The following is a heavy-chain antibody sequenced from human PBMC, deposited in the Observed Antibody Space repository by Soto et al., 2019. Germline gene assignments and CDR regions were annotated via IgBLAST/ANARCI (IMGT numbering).Heavy chain of an antibody. CDR2: IYSGGST. D-gene: IGHD1-26*01. CDR3: ARDRGAADY. J-gene: IGHJ4*02. Sequence: VQLVESGGGLVQPGGSLRLSCAASGFTVSTKYMSWVRQAPGKGLEWVSVIYSGGSTFYADSVRGRFTISRDNSKNTVILKMNSRRAEDTAVYYCARDRGAADYWGQGTLVPVSP. CDR1: GFTVSTKY. V-gene: IGHV3-66*01.